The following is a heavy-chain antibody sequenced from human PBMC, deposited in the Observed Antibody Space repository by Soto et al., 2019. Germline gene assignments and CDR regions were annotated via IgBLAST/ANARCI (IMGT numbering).Heavy chain of an antibody. V-gene: IGHV4-34*01. CDR2: INHSGST. J-gene: IGHJ5*02. D-gene: IGHD2-15*01. CDR1: GGSFSGYY. CDR3: ARVVVAATRWFDP. Sequence: LSLTCAVYGGSFSGYYWSWIRQPPGKGLEWIGEINHSGSTNYNPSLKSRVTISVDTSKNQFSLKLSSVTAADTAVYYCARVVVAATRWFDPWGQGTLVTVSS.